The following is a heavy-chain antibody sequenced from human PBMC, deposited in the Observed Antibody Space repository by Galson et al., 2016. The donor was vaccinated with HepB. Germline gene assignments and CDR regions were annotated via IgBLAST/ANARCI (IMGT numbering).Heavy chain of an antibody. J-gene: IGHJ6*02. CDR2: IIPMFGSP. D-gene: IGHD3-9*01. Sequence: SVKVSCKASGGSFSSYAINWVRQAPGQGLEWMGGIIPMFGSPNYAQNFQGRVTITADESTSTAYMELSSLRAEDTAVYYCAKDVLQNFDWLRRSNYGMDVWGQGTTVIVFS. CDR3: AKDVLQNFDWLRRSNYGMDV. V-gene: IGHV1-69*13. CDR1: GGSFSSYA.